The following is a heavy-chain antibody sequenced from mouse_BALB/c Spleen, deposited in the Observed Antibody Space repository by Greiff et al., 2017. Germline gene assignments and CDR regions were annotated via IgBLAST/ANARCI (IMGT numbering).Heavy chain of an antibody. V-gene: IGHV1S137*01. J-gene: IGHJ3*01. Sequence: QVQLKESGAELVRPGVSVKISCKGSGYTFTDYAMHWVKQSHAKSLEWIGVISTYYGDASYNQKFKGKATMTVDKSSSTAYMELARLTSEDSAIYYCARGAARASWFAYWGQGTLVTVSA. CDR3: ARGAARASWFAY. CDR1: GYTFTDYA. CDR2: ISTYYGDA. D-gene: IGHD3-1*01.